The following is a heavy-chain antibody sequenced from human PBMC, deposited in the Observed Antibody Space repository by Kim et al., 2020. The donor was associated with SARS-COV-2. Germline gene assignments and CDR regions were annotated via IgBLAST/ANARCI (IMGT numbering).Heavy chain of an antibody. Sequence: GGSLRLSCAASGFNFSGSTMHWVRQASGKGLEWVGRIRHKANRYATTYSASVKVRFTISRDDSMNKAYLRMNSLKTEDAAVFYCGRGGANYAMDVWGQGTTVTASS. CDR2: IRHKANRYAT. V-gene: IGHV3-73*01. CDR1: GFNFSGST. J-gene: IGHJ6*02. CDR3: GRGGANYAMDV. D-gene: IGHD3-16*01.